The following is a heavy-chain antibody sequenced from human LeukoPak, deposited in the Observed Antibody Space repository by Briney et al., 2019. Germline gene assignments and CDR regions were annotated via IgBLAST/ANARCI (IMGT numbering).Heavy chain of an antibody. Sequence: PGGSLRLPCAASGFTFSSYAMHWVRQAPAKGLEYVSAISSNGGSTYYANSVKGRFTISRDNSKNTLYLQMGSLRAEDMAVYYCARGSGDLDYWGQGTLVTVSS. CDR3: ARGSGDLDY. CDR2: ISSNGGST. J-gene: IGHJ4*02. D-gene: IGHD4-17*01. V-gene: IGHV3-64*01. CDR1: GFTFSSYA.